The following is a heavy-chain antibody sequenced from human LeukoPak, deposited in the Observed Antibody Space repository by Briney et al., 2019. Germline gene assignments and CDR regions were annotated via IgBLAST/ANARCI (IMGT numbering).Heavy chain of an antibody. CDR1: GYTFTSYG. D-gene: IGHD6-19*01. Sequence: GASVKVSCKASGYTFTSYGISWVRQAPGQGLEWMGWISAYNGNTNYAQKLQGRVTMTTDTSTSTAYMELRSLRSDDTAVYYCARDSRYSSGRPYDAFDIWGQGTMVTVSS. V-gene: IGHV1-18*01. CDR2: ISAYNGNT. J-gene: IGHJ3*02. CDR3: ARDSRYSSGRPYDAFDI.